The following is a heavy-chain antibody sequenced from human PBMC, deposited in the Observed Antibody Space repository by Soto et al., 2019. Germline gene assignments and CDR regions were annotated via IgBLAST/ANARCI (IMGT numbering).Heavy chain of an antibody. CDR2: INHSGST. V-gene: IGHV4-34*01. J-gene: IGHJ5*02. D-gene: IGHD2-15*01. CDR1: GGSFSGYY. Sequence: SETLSLTCAVYGGSFSGYYWSWIRQPPGKGLEWIGEINHSGSTNYNPSLKSRVTISVDTSRNQFSLKLSSVTAADTAVYYCARGAEFIVVVVAATPTYWFDPWGQGTLVTVSS. CDR3: ARGAEFIVVVVAATPTYWFDP.